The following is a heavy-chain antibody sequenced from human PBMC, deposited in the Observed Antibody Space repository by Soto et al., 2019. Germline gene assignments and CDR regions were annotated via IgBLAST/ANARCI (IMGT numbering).Heavy chain of an antibody. V-gene: IGHV3-33*01. CDR3: ARASGPFDY. CDR1: GFIFSTYG. CDR2: IWYDGSDK. J-gene: IGHJ4*02. Sequence: QVQLVESGGGVVQPGRSLRLSCAASGFIFSTYGMHWVRKAPGKGLEWVAVIWYDGSDKYYADSVKGRFTISRDNSKNTLYLQMNSLRAEDTAVYYCARASGPFDYWGQGTLVTVSS. D-gene: IGHD2-8*02.